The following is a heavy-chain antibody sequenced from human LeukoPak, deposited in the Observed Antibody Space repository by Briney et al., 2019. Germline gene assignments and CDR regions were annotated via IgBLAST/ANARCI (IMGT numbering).Heavy chain of an antibody. Sequence: PSQTLSLTCALSGDSVSSNGASWNWIRQSPSRGLEWLGRTYYRSQQWHSDYAPSVKGRITLNPDTSKNQFSLQLNSVTPEDTAVYYCGRETDFGVVTNWGQGTLVTVSS. CDR1: GDSVSSNGAS. V-gene: IGHV6-1*01. CDR2: TYYRSQQWHS. J-gene: IGHJ4*02. CDR3: GRETDFGVVTN. D-gene: IGHD3-3*01.